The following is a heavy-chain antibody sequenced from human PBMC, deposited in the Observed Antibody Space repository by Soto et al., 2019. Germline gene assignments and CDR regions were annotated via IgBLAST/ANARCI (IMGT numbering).Heavy chain of an antibody. D-gene: IGHD3-9*01. CDR1: GGSISSYY. V-gene: IGHV4-59*01. Sequence: PSETLSLTCTVSGGSISSYYWSWIRQPPGKGLEWIGYIYYSGSTNYNPSLKSRVTISVDTSKNQFSLKLSSVTAADTAVYYCARDPNRNYDILTGYSPYNWFDPWGQGTLVTVSS. CDR2: IYYSGST. J-gene: IGHJ5*02. CDR3: ARDPNRNYDILTGYSPYNWFDP.